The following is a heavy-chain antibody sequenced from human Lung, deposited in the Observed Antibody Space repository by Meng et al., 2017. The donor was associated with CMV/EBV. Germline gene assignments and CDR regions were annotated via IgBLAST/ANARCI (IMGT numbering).Heavy chain of an antibody. CDR2: TYYSGAT. Sequence: SLSLSCTVSGGSINSGDYYWSWIRQPPGKGLECMGYTYYSGATYSSPSLRGRLTISIDTSRNQFSLKLYSVTAADTAVYYCVRDNVVNGTTDYWGQGTLVTVSS. J-gene: IGHJ4*02. CDR3: VRDNVVNGTTDY. V-gene: IGHV4-30-4*08. CDR1: GGSINSGDYY. D-gene: IGHD1/OR15-1a*01.